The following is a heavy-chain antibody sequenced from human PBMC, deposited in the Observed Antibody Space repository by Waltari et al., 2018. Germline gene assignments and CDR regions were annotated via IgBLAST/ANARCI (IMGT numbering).Heavy chain of an antibody. V-gene: IGHV3-23*01. CDR1: EFTFSRYA. CDR2: IRGSGGTT. J-gene: IGHJ4*02. CDR3: ARGQERSTSAQNDY. Sequence: EVQLLESGGNLVQPGGSLRLSCAGSEFTFSRYAMSWVRPPPGKGLEWVSAIRGSGGTTYYADSVKGRFTISRDNSKNTLFLQMNSLTADDTAVYYCARGQERSTSAQNDYWGQGTLVTVSS. D-gene: IGHD1-1*01.